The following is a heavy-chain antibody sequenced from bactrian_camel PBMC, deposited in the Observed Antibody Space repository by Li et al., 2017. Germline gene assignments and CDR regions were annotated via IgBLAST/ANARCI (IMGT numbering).Heavy chain of an antibody. D-gene: IGHD2*01. CDR2: MKSDGTT. CDR1: FFILDDLE. Sequence: QVQLVESGGGSVQTGGSLRLSCKPSFFILDDLEMAWYRQTPGNECELVSTMKSDGTTEYGDSVKGRFTTSQNNAKTTVYLQMNSLKPEDTAVYFCAAVFGNRCGSRSTALGQSDYYYWGQ. J-gene: IGHJ4*01. V-gene: IGHV3S53*01. CDR3: AAVFGNRCGSRSTALGQSDYYY.